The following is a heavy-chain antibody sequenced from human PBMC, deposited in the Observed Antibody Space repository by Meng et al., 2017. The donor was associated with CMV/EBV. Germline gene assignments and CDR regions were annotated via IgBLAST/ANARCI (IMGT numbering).Heavy chain of an antibody. CDR2: MNPYSGNT. V-gene: IGHV1-8*03. Sequence: ASVKVSCKASGYTFTDYDVNWVRQAAGQGLECMGWMNPYSGNTGYAQKFQGRVTVTRNTSISTAYMELSSLRSEDTAVYYCARDLTGSTRGGRFDSWGQGTLVTVSS. D-gene: IGHD1-7*01. J-gene: IGHJ5*01. CDR1: GYTFTDYD. CDR3: ARDLTGSTRGGRFDS.